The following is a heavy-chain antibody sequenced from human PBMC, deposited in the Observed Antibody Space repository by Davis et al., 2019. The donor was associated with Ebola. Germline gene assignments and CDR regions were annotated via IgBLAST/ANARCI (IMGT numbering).Heavy chain of an antibody. CDR1: GFTFSRNG. CDR2: ISYDGSNK. Sequence: PGGSLRLSCAASGFTFSRNGMHWVRQAPGKGLEWVAVISYDGSNKYYADSVKGRFTISRDNSKNTLYLQMNSLRAEDTAVYYCANRNCISTRCYVAYWGQGTLVTVSS. CDR3: ANRNCISTRCYVAY. J-gene: IGHJ4*02. D-gene: IGHD2-2*01. V-gene: IGHV3-30*18.